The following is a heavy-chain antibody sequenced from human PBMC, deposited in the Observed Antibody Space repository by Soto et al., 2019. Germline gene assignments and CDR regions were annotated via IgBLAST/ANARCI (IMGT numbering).Heavy chain of an antibody. CDR1: GYTFTSYG. CDR3: ARDRGTIFGVVNPFWFDP. Sequence: QVQLVQSGAEVKKPGASVKVSCKASGYTFTSYGISWVRQAPGQGLEWMGWISAYNGNTNYAQKLQGRVTMTTDTTTSTAYMERRSLRSDDTAVYYCARDRGTIFGVVNPFWFDPWGQGTLVTVSS. CDR2: ISAYNGNT. V-gene: IGHV1-18*01. D-gene: IGHD3-3*01. J-gene: IGHJ5*02.